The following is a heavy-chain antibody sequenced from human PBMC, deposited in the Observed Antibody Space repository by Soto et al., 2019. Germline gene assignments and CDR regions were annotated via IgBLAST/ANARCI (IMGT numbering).Heavy chain of an antibody. D-gene: IGHD3-10*01. CDR3: AVAMVREILIVESSGMHV. Sequence: QVHLVQSGAEVKKPGSSVKVSCKTSGGSFNNYAVSWVRQAPGKGLEWMGGIIPNFDTPNYAQKFQDRVTIIADESTSTVYMELRSLRSNDTAVYYCAVAMVREILIVESSGMHVWGQGPTVIVSS. V-gene: IGHV1-69*01. J-gene: IGHJ6*02. CDR1: GGSFNNYA. CDR2: IIPNFDTP.